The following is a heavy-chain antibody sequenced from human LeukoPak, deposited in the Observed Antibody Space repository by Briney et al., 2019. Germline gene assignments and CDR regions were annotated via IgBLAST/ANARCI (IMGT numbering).Heavy chain of an antibody. CDR2: ISRSSNYI. CDR3: ARDAYYYDSSGYPTNWFDP. Sequence: GGSLRLSCEASGFTFSAYAMTWVRQAPGKGLEWVSSISRSSNYIYYADSVKGRFTISRDNAKNSLYLQMNSLRAEDTAVYYCARDAYYYDSSGYPTNWFDPWGQGTLVTVSS. CDR1: GFTFSAYA. D-gene: IGHD3-22*01. V-gene: IGHV3-21*06. J-gene: IGHJ5*02.